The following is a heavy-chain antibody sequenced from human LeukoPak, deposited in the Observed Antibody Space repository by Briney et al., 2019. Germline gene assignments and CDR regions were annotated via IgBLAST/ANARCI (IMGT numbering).Heavy chain of an antibody. V-gene: IGHV3-7*01. J-gene: IGHJ6*02. CDR2: IKQDGSEK. Sequence: GGSLRLSCAAPGFTFSSYWMSWVRQAPGKGLEWVANIKQDGSEKYYVDSVKGRFTISRDNAKNSLYLQMNSLRAEDTAVYYCARGGSSGWYHYYYYGMDVWGQGTTVTVSS. CDR3: ARGGSSGWYHYYYYGMDV. D-gene: IGHD6-19*01. CDR1: GFTFSSYW.